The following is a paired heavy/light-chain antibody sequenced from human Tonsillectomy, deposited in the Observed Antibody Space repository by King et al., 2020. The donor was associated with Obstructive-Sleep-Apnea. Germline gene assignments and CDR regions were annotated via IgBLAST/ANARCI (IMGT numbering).Heavy chain of an antibody. V-gene: IGHV4-39*07. CDR3: ARVRGLLGGYFDV. CDR2: IYHTGST. CDR1: GGSISSTNYY. J-gene: IGHJ2*01. D-gene: IGHD3-10*01. Sequence: QLQLQESGPGLVKPSETLSLTCTVSGGSISSTNYYWGWIRQPPGKGLEWIGSIYHTGSTYYNPSLKSRVTISVDTSKNQFSLKLSSVTAADTAVYFCARVRGLLGGYFDVWGRGTLVSVSS.
Light chain of an antibody. CDR3: LQYDNWPPTWT. V-gene: IGKV3-15*01. J-gene: IGKJ1*01. CDR1: QSVSSN. Sequence: EVVMTQSPVILSVSPGERATLSCRASQSVSSNLAWYQQKPGQAPRLLIYGASTRATGIPARFSGSGSGTEFTLTISSLQSGDFAVYYCLQYDNWPPTWTFGQGTKVEIK. CDR2: GAS.